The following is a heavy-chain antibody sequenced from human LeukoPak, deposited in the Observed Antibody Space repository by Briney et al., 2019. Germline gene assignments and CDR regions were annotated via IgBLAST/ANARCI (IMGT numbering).Heavy chain of an antibody. V-gene: IGHV3-23*01. CDR1: GFTFSSHG. D-gene: IGHD3-22*01. Sequence: GGTLRLSCAASGFTFSSHGMNWVRQAPGKGLEWVSGISGSGVITYYADSVKGRFTISRGNSKNTLDLQMNSLRAEDTAVYYCARTYYDSTEGDNWFDPWGQGTLVTVSS. CDR3: ARTYYDSTEGDNWFDP. J-gene: IGHJ5*02. CDR2: ISGSGVIT.